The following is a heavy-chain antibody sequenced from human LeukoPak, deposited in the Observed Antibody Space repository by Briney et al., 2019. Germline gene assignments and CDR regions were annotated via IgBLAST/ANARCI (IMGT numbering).Heavy chain of an antibody. D-gene: IGHD5-18*01. V-gene: IGHV3-74*01. Sequence: PGGSLRLSCTASGFTFSDYWMHWVRQAPGKGLVWVSRINSDGSRTNYADCVEGRFTISRDNAKNTVFLQMNSLRAEDAAVYYCARVITGSTYGQFDYWGQGALATVSS. CDR1: GFTFSDYW. CDR2: INSDGSRT. CDR3: ARVITGSTYGQFDY. J-gene: IGHJ4*02.